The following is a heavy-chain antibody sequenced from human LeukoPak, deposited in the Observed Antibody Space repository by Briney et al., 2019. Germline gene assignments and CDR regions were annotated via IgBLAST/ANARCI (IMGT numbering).Heavy chain of an antibody. D-gene: IGHD1-26*01. CDR1: GFTLSSYW. Sequence: GSLRLSCAASGFTLSSYWMHWVRQAPGKGLVWVLRINRDGSTINYADSVRGRFTISRDIAKNTLYLQMNSLRPEDTAVYHCVKDFVGADEFWGQGTLVTVSS. CDR3: VKDFVGADEF. CDR2: INRDGSTI. V-gene: IGHV3-74*01. J-gene: IGHJ4*02.